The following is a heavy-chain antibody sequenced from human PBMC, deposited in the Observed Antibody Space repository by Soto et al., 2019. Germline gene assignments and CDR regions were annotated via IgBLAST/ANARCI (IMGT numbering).Heavy chain of an antibody. CDR1: GYTFTGYY. CDR2: INPNSGGT. V-gene: IGHV1-2*02. D-gene: IGHD3-22*01. J-gene: IGHJ4*02. CDR3: AREIAYYYDSSGYYETDY. Sequence: SVKVSCKASGYTFTGYYMHWVRQAPGQGLEWMGWINPNSGGTNYAQKFQGRVTMTRDTSISTAYMELSRLRSDDTAVYYCAREIAYYYDSSGYYETDYWGQGTLVTVSS.